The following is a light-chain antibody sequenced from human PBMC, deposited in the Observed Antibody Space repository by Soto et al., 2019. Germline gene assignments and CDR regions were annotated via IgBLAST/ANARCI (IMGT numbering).Light chain of an antibody. J-gene: IGKJ2*02. CDR3: QQYNNWPCT. CDR2: SAS. Sequence: EIVMTQSPATLSVSPGERATLSCRASQSVSSNLAWYQQKPGQAPRLLIYSASTRATGIPARFSGSGSGTEFTLTISSLQSEDFAVYYCQQYNNWPCTFGQGTKLEIK. V-gene: IGKV3-15*01. CDR1: QSVSSN.